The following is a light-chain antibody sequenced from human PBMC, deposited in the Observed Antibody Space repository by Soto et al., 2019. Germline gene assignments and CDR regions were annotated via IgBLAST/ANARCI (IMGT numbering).Light chain of an antibody. V-gene: IGLV1-36*01. CDR1: SSNIGNNA. CDR3: AAWDYSLNGWV. CDR2: YDD. Sequence: QAVVTQPPSVSEAPRQRVTISCSGGSSNIGNNAVNWYQQVPRKAPKLLIYYDDLVASGVSDRFSGSKSDTSASLAISGLQSEDEAVYYRAAWDYSLNGWVFGGCTKLTVL. J-gene: IGLJ3*02.